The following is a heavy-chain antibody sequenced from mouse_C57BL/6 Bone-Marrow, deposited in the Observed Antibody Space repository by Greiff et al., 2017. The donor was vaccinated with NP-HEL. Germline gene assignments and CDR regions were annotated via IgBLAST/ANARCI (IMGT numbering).Heavy chain of an antibody. CDR3: ARDDGYYPYYAMDY. Sequence: VQLQQSGAELVKPGASVKMSCKASGYTFTSYWITWVKQRPGQGLEWIGDIYPGSGSTNYNEKFKSKATLTVDTSSSTAYMQLSSLTSEDSAVYYCARDDGYYPYYAMDYWGQGTSVTVSS. V-gene: IGHV1-55*01. D-gene: IGHD2-3*01. J-gene: IGHJ4*01. CDR1: GYTFTSYW. CDR2: IYPGSGST.